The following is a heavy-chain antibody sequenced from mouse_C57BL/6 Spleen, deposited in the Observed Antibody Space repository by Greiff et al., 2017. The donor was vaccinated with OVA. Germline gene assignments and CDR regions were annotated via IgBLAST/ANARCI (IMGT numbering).Heavy chain of an antibody. CDR2: IWSGGST. J-gene: IGHJ2*01. Sequence: VKLVESGPGLVQPSQSLSITCTVSGFSLTSYGVHWVRQSPGKGLEWLGVIWSGGSTDYNAAFISRLSISKNNSKSQDFFKRNSLQADDTAINYCDRTGDYDDCDYWGQGTTLTVSS. CDR3: DRTGDYDDCDY. CDR1: GFSLTSYG. D-gene: IGHD2-4*01. V-gene: IGHV2-2*01.